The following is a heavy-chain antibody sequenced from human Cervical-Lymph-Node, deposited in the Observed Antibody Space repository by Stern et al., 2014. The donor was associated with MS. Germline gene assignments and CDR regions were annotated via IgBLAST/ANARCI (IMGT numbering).Heavy chain of an antibody. CDR2: ISAYNGIT. J-gene: IGHJ3*02. CDR3: ARGLLGSENAFDI. Sequence: VQLVESGAEVKKPGASVKVSCKASGYPFTSSGISWVRPDPGQGLEWMGWISAYNGITTYAQKLQVRVTMTTDTSTSTAYMELRSLRSDDTAVYYCARGLLGSENAFDIWGQGTMVTVSS. D-gene: IGHD2-15*01. CDR1: GYPFTSSG. V-gene: IGHV1-18*01.